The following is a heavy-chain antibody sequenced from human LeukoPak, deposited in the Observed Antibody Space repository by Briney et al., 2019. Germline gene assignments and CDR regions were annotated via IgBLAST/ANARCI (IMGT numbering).Heavy chain of an antibody. CDR3: ARHGSSRSRIDC. D-gene: IGHD6-13*01. J-gene: IGHJ4*02. CDR2: IYYSGST. CDR1: GGSISSGGYY. Sequence: PSETLSLTCTVSGGSISSGGYYWSWIRQHPGKGLEWIGYIYYSGSTNYNPSLKSRVTMSVDTSKNQFSLKLSSVTAADTAVYYCARHGSSRSRIDCWGQGTLVTVSS. V-gene: IGHV4-61*08.